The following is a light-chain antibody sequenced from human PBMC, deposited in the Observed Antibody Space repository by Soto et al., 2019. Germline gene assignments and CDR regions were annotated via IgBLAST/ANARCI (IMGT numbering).Light chain of an antibody. CDR1: SSNIGTPYD. CDR2: GNN. CDR3: QSYDSSLSGCVI. Sequence: QSVLTQPPSVSGAPGQRVTISCTGSSSNIGTPYDVHWYQQLPGTAPKLLIYGNNNRPSGVPDRFSGSKSGTSASLAITGLQAEDEADYYRQSYDSSLSGCVIFGGGTKLTVL. J-gene: IGLJ2*01. V-gene: IGLV1-40*01.